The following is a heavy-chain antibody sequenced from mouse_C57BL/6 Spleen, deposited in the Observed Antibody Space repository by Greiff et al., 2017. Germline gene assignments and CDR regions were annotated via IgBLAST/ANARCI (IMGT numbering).Heavy chain of an antibody. CDR2: ISSGSSTI. Sequence: DVKVEESGGGLVKPGGSLKLSCAASGFTFSDYGMHWVRQAPEKGLEWVAYISSGSSTIYYADTVKGRFTISRDNAKNTLFLQMTSLRSEDTAMYYCASLYDGYYDAMDYWGQGTSVTVSS. J-gene: IGHJ4*01. D-gene: IGHD2-3*01. CDR3: ASLYDGYYDAMDY. V-gene: IGHV5-17*01. CDR1: GFTFSDYG.